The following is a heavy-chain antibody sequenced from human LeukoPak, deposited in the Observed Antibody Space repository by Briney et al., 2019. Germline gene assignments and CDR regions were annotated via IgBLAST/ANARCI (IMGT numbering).Heavy chain of an antibody. Sequence: SVKVSCKASGGTFSSYAISWVRQAPGQGLEWMGGIIPIFGTANYAQKFQGRVTMTEDTSTDTAYMELSSLRSEDTAVYYCATAGVPYYYYYGMDVWGQGTTVTVSS. CDR3: ATAGVPYYYYYGMDV. V-gene: IGHV1-69*06. J-gene: IGHJ6*02. CDR2: IIPIFGTA. D-gene: IGHD3-3*01. CDR1: GGTFSSYA.